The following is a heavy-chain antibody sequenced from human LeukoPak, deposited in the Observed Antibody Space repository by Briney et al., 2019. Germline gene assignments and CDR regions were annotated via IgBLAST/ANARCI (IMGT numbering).Heavy chain of an antibody. J-gene: IGHJ6*03. Sequence: APVKVSCKASGYTFTSYDINWVRQATGQGLEWMGWMNPNSGNTGYAQKFQGRVTITRNTSISTAYMELSSLRSEDTAVYYCARGPRLGYCSGGSCYSGYYYYMDVWGKGTTVTVSS. CDR1: GYTFTSYD. V-gene: IGHV1-8*01. CDR2: MNPNSGNT. CDR3: ARGPRLGYCSGGSCYSGYYYYMDV. D-gene: IGHD2-15*01.